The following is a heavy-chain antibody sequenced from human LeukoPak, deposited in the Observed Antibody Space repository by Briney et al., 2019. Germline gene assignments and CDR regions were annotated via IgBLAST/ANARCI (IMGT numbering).Heavy chain of an antibody. CDR1: GFTFGDYA. CDR2: IRSKPYGGTT. V-gene: IGHV3-49*03. Sequence: PGRSLRLSCTASGFTFGDYAVSWFRQTPGKGLDWVGFIRSKPYGGTTQYAASVKDRFTISRDDSKSIAYLQMNSLKTEDTAVYYCTRVRSYYDSSAVGYWGQGTLVTVSS. J-gene: IGHJ4*02. D-gene: IGHD3-22*01. CDR3: TRVRSYYDSSAVGY.